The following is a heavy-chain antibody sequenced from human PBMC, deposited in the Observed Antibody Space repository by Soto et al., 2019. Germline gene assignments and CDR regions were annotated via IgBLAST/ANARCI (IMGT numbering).Heavy chain of an antibody. CDR3: ATWSGSYFPY. V-gene: IGHV4-61*01. D-gene: IGHD3-3*01. CDR1: GGSVSSDIYY. Sequence: SETLSLTCTVSGGSVSSDIYYWTWIRQPPGKGLEWIGYLYYSGTTNYNPSLKSRVTISRDTSKNQFSLKLFSVTAADTAVYYCATWSGSYFPYWGQGTLVTSPQ. CDR2: LYYSGTT. J-gene: IGHJ4*02.